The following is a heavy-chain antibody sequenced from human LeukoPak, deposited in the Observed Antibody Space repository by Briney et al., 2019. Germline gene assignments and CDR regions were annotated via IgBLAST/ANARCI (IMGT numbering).Heavy chain of an antibody. CDR3: ARDTHDSSDYYFDY. Sequence: GGSLRLSCAASGFTSSSYAMHWVRQAPGKGLEWVAVISYDGSNKYYADSVKGRFTISRDNSKNTLYLQMNSLRAEDTAVYYCARDTHDSSDYYFDYWGQGTLVTVSS. CDR2: ISYDGSNK. D-gene: IGHD3-22*01. V-gene: IGHV3-30-3*01. J-gene: IGHJ4*02. CDR1: GFTSSSYA.